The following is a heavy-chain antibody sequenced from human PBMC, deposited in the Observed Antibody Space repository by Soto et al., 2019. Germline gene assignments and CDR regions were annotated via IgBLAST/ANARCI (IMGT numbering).Heavy chain of an antibody. CDR2: ISSSGSTI. V-gene: IGHV3-11*01. Sequence: KPGGSLRLSCAASGFTFSDYYMSWIRQAPGKGLEWVSYISSSGSTIYYADSVKGRFTISRDNAKNSLYLQMNSLRAEDTAVYYCARDQTVTTSPYDYWGQGTLVTVSS. D-gene: IGHD4-17*01. J-gene: IGHJ4*02. CDR3: ARDQTVTTSPYDY. CDR1: GFTFSDYY.